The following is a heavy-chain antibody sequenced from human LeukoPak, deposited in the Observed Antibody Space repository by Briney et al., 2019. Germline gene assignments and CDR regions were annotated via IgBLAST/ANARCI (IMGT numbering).Heavy chain of an antibody. CDR1: GGSISSGDYY. CDR3: ARVPGPNWFDP. CDR2: IYHSGST. Sequence: SEALPLTCTVSGGSISSGDYYWSWIRQPPGKGLEWIGSIYHSGSTYYNPSLKSRVIISVDTSKNQLSLKLSSVTAADTAVYYCARVPGPNWFDPWGQGTLVTVSS. J-gene: IGHJ5*02. V-gene: IGHV4-39*07.